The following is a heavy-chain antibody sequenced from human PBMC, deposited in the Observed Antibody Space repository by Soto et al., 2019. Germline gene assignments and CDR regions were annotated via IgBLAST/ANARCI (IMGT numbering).Heavy chain of an antibody. CDR2: INPNSGGT. CDR1: GYTFTGYY. J-gene: IGHJ4*02. D-gene: IGHD6-19*01. Sequence: ASVKVSCKASGYTFTGYYMHWVRQAPGQGLEWMGWINPNSGGTNYAQKFQGWVTMTRDTSISTAYMELSRLRSDDTAVYYCARDFHSSGWYYFDYWGQGTLVTVSS. CDR3: ARDFHSSGWYYFDY. V-gene: IGHV1-2*04.